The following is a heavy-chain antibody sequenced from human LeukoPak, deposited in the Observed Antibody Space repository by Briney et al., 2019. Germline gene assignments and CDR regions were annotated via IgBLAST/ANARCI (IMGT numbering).Heavy chain of an antibody. CDR2: ISGISGSA. Sequence: PGGSLRLSCAASGITFSSYAMSWVRQAPGKGLEWVSSISGISGSAYYADSVKGRFTISRDNSKNTLYLQMNSLRAEDTAVYSCATDPFWGVGATPGFDYWGQGTLVTVSS. J-gene: IGHJ4*02. CDR3: ATDPFWGVGATPGFDY. D-gene: IGHD1-26*01. CDR1: GITFSSYA. V-gene: IGHV3-23*01.